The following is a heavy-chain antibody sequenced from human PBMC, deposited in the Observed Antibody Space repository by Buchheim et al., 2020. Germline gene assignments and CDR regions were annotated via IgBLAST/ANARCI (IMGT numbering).Heavy chain of an antibody. J-gene: IGHJ4*02. CDR3: TRGDIVDSAMGGADY. CDR2: IYYSGST. V-gene: IGHV4-61*01. CDR1: GGSVSSGSYY. D-gene: IGHD5-18*01. Sequence: QVQLQESGPGLVKPSETLSLTCTVSGGSVSSGSYYWSWIRQPPGKGLEWIGYIYYSGSTNYNPSLKSRVTISVDTSKNQFSLKLSSVTAADTAVYYCTRGDIVDSAMGGADYWGQGTL.